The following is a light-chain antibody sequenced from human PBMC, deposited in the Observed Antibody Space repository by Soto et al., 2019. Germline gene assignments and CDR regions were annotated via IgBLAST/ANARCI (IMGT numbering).Light chain of an antibody. CDR3: SSYTNIKTRACV. J-gene: IGLJ1*01. V-gene: IGLV2-14*03. Sequence: QSALTQPASVSGSPGQSITISCTGSSNDVGAFNYVSWYRHSPGEAPKVLIRGVSIRPSGVSIRFSASKSANTASLTLSGRQAEDEAEYYCSSYTNIKTRACVFGTGTKLTVL. CDR2: GVS. CDR1: SNDVGAFNY.